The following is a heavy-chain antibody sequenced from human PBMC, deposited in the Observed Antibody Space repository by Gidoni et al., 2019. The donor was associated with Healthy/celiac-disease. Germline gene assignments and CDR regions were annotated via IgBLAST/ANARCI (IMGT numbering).Heavy chain of an antibody. CDR1: GFTLSSYE. D-gene: IGHD1-26*01. V-gene: IGHV3-48*03. CDR2: ISYSGSTI. J-gene: IGHJ2*01. CDR3: ARQASGRYFDL. Sequence: EVHLVESGGGLVQPGGSLRLSCAASGFTLSSYEMNWVRQAPGKGLGWLSYISYSGSTIYYADSVKGRFTISRDNAKNSLYLQMNSLRAEDTAVYYCARQASGRYFDLWGRGTLVTVSS.